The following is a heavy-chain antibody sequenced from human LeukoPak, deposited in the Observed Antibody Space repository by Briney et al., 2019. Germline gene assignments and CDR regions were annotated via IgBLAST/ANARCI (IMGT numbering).Heavy chain of an antibody. CDR3: RSVPFGCGMDV. Sequence: GGSLRLSCAASGFTFSTFYMSWVRQAPGKGLEWLSYISASGDYTLYAASVEGRFTISRDNANESVYLEMNNLRADDTAVYYCRSVPFGCGMDVWGQGTTVIVSS. CDR1: GFTFSTFY. CDR2: ISASGDYT. J-gene: IGHJ6*02. D-gene: IGHD3-9*01. V-gene: IGHV3-11*03.